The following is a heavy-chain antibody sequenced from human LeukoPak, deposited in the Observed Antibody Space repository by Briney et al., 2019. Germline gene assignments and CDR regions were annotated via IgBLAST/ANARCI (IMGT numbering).Heavy chain of an antibody. CDR3: ARDPGTARLDGDAFDI. D-gene: IGHD6-6*01. Sequence: SETLSLTCTVSGGSISSSSYYWGWIRQPPGKGLEWIGSIYYSGSTYYNPSLKSRVTISVDTSKNQFSLKLSSVTAADTAVYYCARDPGTARLDGDAFDIWGQGTMVTVSS. CDR2: IYYSGST. CDR1: GGSISSSSYY. J-gene: IGHJ3*02. V-gene: IGHV4-39*07.